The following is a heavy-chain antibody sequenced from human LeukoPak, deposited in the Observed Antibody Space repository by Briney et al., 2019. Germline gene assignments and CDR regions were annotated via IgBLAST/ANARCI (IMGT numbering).Heavy chain of an antibody. Sequence: ASVKVSCKVSGYTLTELSMHWVRQAPGKGLEWMGGFDPEDGETIYAQMFQGRVAMTEDTSTDTAYMELSSLRSEDTAVYYCATTAVALRAFDPWGQGTLVTVSS. V-gene: IGHV1-24*01. CDR2: FDPEDGET. D-gene: IGHD6-19*01. CDR3: ATTAVALRAFDP. CDR1: GYTLTELS. J-gene: IGHJ5*02.